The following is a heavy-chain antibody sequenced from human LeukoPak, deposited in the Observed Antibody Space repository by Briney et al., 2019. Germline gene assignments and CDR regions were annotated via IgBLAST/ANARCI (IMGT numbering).Heavy chain of an antibody. CDR2: ISGSGGGT. Sequence: PGGSLRLSCAAPGFTFSSYAMGWVRQAPGKGLEWASAISGSGGGTYYADSVKGRFTISRDNSKNTLYLQMNSLRAEDTAVYYCAKYSSSWYYFDYWGQGTLVTVSS. J-gene: IGHJ4*02. CDR1: GFTFSSYA. D-gene: IGHD6-13*01. V-gene: IGHV3-23*01. CDR3: AKYSSSWYYFDY.